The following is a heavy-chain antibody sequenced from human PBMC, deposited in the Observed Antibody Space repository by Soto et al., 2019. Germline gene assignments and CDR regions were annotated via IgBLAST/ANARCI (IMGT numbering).Heavy chain of an antibody. J-gene: IGHJ4*02. CDR1: GFTFSSYS. D-gene: IGHD6-13*01. Sequence: EVQLVESGGGLVKPGGSLRRSCAASGFTFSSYSMSWVRQAPGKGLEWVSSMSGSSSYIYYADSVRGRFSISRDNAKNSLYLQMNSLRAEDTAVYYCARDLEVYGYSNCAYWGQGTLVTVSS. CDR3: ARDLEVYGYSNCAY. CDR2: MSGSSSYI. V-gene: IGHV3-21*01.